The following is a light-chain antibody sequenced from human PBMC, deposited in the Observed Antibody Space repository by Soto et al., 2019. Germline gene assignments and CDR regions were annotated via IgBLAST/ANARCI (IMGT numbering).Light chain of an antibody. CDR3: QQYGSSPLT. CDR2: GAS. CDR1: PSVSSSY. J-gene: IGKJ1*01. V-gene: IGKV3-20*01. Sequence: EIVLTQSPGTLSLSPGERATLSCRASPSVSSSYLAWYQQKPGQAPRLLIYGASSRATGIPDRFSGSGSVTDFTLTISRLEPDDFAVYYCQQYGSSPLTFGQGTKVEIK.